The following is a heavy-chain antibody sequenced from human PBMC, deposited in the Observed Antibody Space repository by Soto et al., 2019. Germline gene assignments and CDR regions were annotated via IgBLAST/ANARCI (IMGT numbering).Heavy chain of an antibody. Sequence: QVQLQESGPGLVKPSQTLSLTCTVSGGSISTGGYYWNWIRQHPGKGLEWIGYFYYSGSTYYNPSLKSRVTISVNKSNNQCSWKMSSVNAADTDVDYGARSGFPWGQGTLVTVSS. CDR2: FYYSGST. D-gene: IGHD1-26*01. J-gene: IGHJ5*02. CDR1: GGSISTGGYY. CDR3: ARSGFP. V-gene: IGHV4-31*03.